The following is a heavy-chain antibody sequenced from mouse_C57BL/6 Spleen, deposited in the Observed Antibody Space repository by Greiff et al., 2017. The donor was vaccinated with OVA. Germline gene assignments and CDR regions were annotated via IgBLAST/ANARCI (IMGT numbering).Heavy chain of an antibody. J-gene: IGHJ3*01. CDR2: IYPGSGST. V-gene: IGHV1-55*01. CDR1: GYTFTSYW. D-gene: IGHD1-1*01. Sequence: VQLQESGPELVKPGASVKMSCKASGYTFTSYWITWVKQRPGQGLEWIGDIYPGSGSTNYNEKFKSKATLTVDTSSSPAYMQLSSLTSEDSAVDYCARLEEGDYGVADWGQGTLVTVSA. CDR3: ARLEEGDYGVAD.